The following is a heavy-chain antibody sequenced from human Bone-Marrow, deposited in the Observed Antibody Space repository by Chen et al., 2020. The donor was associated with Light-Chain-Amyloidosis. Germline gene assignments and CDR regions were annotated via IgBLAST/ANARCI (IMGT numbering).Heavy chain of an antibody. CDR1: GYSISSGYY. CDR2: IYHTGLT. CDR3: ARDSGPFDY. Sequence: QVQLQESGPGLVKPSETLSLTCGVSGYSISSGYYWGWVRQPPGKGLQWIANIYHTGLTYFNPSLKSRVTISVDTSKNQFSLKLTSVTAADTAVYYCARDSGPFDYWGQGTLVTVSS. V-gene: IGHV4-38-2*02. J-gene: IGHJ4*02.